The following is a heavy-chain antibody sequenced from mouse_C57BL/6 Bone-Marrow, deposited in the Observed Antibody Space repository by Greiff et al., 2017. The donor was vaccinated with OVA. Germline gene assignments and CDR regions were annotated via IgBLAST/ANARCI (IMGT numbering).Heavy chain of an antibody. Sequence: VQLQQSGPELVKPGASVKISCKASGYSFTDYNMNWVKQSNGKSLEWIGVINPNYGTTSYNQKFKGKATLTVDQSSSTAYMQLNSLTSEDSAVYYCTFYYGSSYRYFDVWGTGTTVTVSS. CDR1: GYSFTDYN. CDR2: INPNYGTT. V-gene: IGHV1-39*01. CDR3: TFYYGSSYRYFDV. J-gene: IGHJ1*03. D-gene: IGHD1-1*01.